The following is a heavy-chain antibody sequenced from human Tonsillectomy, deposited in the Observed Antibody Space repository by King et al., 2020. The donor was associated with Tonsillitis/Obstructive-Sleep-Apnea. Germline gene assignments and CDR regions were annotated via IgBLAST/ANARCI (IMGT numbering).Heavy chain of an antibody. Sequence: VQLVESGGGVVQPGRSLRLSCAPSGFTFSNYGMHWVRQAPGKGLEWVAVISYDGSNKYYADSVKGRFTISRDNSKNTLYLQMNSLRAEDTAVYYCAKEWIHRSDYYYYGMDVWGQGTTVTVSS. CDR1: GFTFSNYG. D-gene: IGHD5-18*01. J-gene: IGHJ6*02. CDR2: ISYDGSNK. CDR3: AKEWIHRSDYYYYGMDV. V-gene: IGHV3-30*18.